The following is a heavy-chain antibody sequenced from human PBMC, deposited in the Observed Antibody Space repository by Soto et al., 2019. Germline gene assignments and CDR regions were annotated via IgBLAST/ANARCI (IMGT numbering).Heavy chain of an antibody. D-gene: IGHD1-7*01. CDR2: SSYSVNT. J-gene: IGHJ4*02. CDR1: GGSISSGGHY. Sequence: SETLSLTCSVSGGSISSGGHYWSWIRQHPGKGLEWIGYSSYSVNTYYNPSLKSRITISVDTSKNQFSLKVTSVTAADTAVYYCASYRTSTGTAFDYWGQGSLVTVSS. CDR3: ASYRTSTGTAFDY. V-gene: IGHV4-31*03.